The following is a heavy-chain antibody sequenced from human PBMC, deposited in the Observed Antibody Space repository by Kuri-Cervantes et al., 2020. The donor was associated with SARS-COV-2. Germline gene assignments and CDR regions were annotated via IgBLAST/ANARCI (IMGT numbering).Heavy chain of an antibody. CDR2: IKQDGSEK. Sequence: GESLKISCAASGFTFSSYWMSWVRQAPGKGLEWVANIKQDGSEKYYVDSVKGRFTISRDNAKNSLFLQMNSLRAEDTAVYYCARGPYSGGWDLDYWGQGTLVTVSS. CDR1: GFTFSSYW. D-gene: IGHD6-19*01. J-gene: IGHJ4*02. CDR3: ARGPYSGGWDLDY. V-gene: IGHV3-7*01.